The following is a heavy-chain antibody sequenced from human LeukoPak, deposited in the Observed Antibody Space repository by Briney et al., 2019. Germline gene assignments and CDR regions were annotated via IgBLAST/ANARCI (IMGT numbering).Heavy chain of an antibody. D-gene: IGHD2-15*01. V-gene: IGHV4-30-4*01. CDR2: IYDSGST. J-gene: IGHJ3*02. CDR3: ARDCSGGSCYGAFDI. Sequence: SETVSLTCTVSGGSISSGDYYWSWIRQPPGKGLEWIGYIYDSGSTYYNPSLKSRITISVDTSENRFSLKLSSVTATDTAVYYCARDCSGGSCYGAFDIWGQGTMVTVSS. CDR1: GGSISSGDYY.